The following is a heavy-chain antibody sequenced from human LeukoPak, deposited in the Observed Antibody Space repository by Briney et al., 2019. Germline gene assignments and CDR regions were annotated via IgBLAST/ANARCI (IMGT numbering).Heavy chain of an antibody. D-gene: IGHD6-13*01. V-gene: IGHV4-34*01. CDR1: GGSFSGYY. J-gene: IGHJ4*02. CDR2: INHSGIT. Sequence: SETLSLTCAVYGGSFSGYYWSWIRQPPGKGLEWIGEINHSGITNYNPSLKSRVTISVDTPKNQFSLKLSSVTAADTAVYYCARDVIAAAGHFDYWGQGTLVTVSS. CDR3: ARDVIAAAGHFDY.